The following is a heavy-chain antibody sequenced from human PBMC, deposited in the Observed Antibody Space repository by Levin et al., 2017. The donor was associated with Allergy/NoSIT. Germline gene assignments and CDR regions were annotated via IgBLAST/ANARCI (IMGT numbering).Heavy chain of an antibody. CDR1: GGSFSGYY. D-gene: IGHD3-9*01. CDR2: INHSGST. J-gene: IGHJ6*03. Sequence: SETLSLTCAVYGGSFSGYYWSWIRQPPGKGLEWIGEINHSGSTNYNPSLKSRVTISVDTSKNQFSLKLSSVTAADTAVYYCARGYDILTGRGKGTYYYYMDVWGKGTTVTVSS. CDR3: ARGYDILTGRGKGTYYYYMDV. V-gene: IGHV4-34*01.